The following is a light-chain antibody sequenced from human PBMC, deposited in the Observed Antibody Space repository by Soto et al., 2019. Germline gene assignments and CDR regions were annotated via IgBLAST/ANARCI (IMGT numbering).Light chain of an antibody. Sequence: QSVLTQPPSASGTPGQRVTISCSGSRSSIRSNTVNWYRHLPGSAPKLLIYSNNHRPSGVPDRFSASKAGASASLAISGLQSEDEGDYYCAAWDASLGGFYVFGSGTKLTVL. J-gene: IGLJ1*01. V-gene: IGLV1-44*01. CDR2: SNN. CDR1: RSSIRSNT. CDR3: AAWDASLGGFYV.